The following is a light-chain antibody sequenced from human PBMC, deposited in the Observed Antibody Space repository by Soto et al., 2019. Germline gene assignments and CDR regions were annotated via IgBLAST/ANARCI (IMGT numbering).Light chain of an antibody. CDR3: CSYAGSSTVI. CDR2: ERS. Sequence: QSALTQPASVSGSPGQSITISCTGTSSDVGSYNLVSWYQQHPGKAPKLMIYERSKRPSGVPNRFSGSKSGNTASLTISGLQAEDEADYYCCSYAGSSTVIFGGGTKLTVL. V-gene: IGLV2-23*01. CDR1: SSDVGSYNL. J-gene: IGLJ2*01.